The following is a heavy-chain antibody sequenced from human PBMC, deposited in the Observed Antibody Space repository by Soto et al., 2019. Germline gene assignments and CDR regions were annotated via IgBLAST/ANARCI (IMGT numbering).Heavy chain of an antibody. D-gene: IGHD2-8*01. CDR2: IYYSGST. J-gene: IGHJ4*02. V-gene: IGHV4-39*01. CDR1: GGSISSSSYY. Sequence: QLQLQESGPGLVKPSETLSLTCTVYGGSISSSSYYWGCIRQPPGKGLEWIGSIYYSGSTYYNQSLKSSATISVDTSKYQCSRKLSSVTAADTAVYYCASGVRSTLSVGYWGQGSLVTFSS. CDR3: ASGVRSTLSVGY.